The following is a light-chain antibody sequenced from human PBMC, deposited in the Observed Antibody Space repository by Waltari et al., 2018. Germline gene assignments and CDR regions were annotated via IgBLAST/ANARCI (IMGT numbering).Light chain of an antibody. Sequence: IVLTQSPGTLSLSPGERATISCRASQSIDSIYLAWYQQKSGQAPRLLIYATSTRATGIPDRFGGSGSGTDFTLTISRLEPEDFAVYYCQQYGRTFGQGTRLEIK. CDR2: ATS. J-gene: IGKJ5*01. V-gene: IGKV3-20*01. CDR1: QSIDSIY. CDR3: QQYGRT.